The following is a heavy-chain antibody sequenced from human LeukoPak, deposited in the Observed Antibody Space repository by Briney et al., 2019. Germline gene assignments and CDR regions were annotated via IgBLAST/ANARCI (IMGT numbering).Heavy chain of an antibody. V-gene: IGHV1-2*04. Sequence: ASVKVSCKASGYTFTGYYMHWVRQAPGQGLEWMGWINPNSGGTNYAQKFQGWVTMTRDTSISTAYMELSRLRSDDTAVYYCAITYARYCSGGSCYSGSFDYWGQGTLVTVSS. CDR1: GYTFTGYY. CDR3: AITYARYCSGGSCYSGSFDY. D-gene: IGHD2-15*01. CDR2: INPNSGGT. J-gene: IGHJ4*02.